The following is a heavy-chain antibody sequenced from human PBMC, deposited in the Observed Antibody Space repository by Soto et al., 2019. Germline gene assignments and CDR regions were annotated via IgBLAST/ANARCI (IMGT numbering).Heavy chain of an antibody. V-gene: IGHV6-1*01. CDR3: ATAIAVAGTYYYYGMDV. J-gene: IGHJ6*02. CDR2: TYYRSKWYN. Sequence: SQTLSLTCAISGDSVSSYSTAWNWIRQSPSRGLEWLGRTYYRSKWYNDYAVSVKSRITINPDTSKNQFSLQLNSVTPEDTAVYYCATAIAVAGTYYYYGMDVWGQGTTVTVSS. CDR1: GDSVSSYSTA. D-gene: IGHD6-19*01.